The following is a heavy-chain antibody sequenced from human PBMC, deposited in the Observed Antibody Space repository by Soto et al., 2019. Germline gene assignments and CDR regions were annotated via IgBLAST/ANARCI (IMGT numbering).Heavy chain of an antibody. CDR2: INNDATYR. CDR3: GKGDTIFGVVDD. V-gene: IGHV3-11*06. D-gene: IGHD3-3*01. Sequence: PGGSLRLSCAGSGFTFSDYFITWIRQAPGKGLEWISYINNDATYRKYADSVKGRFTVSRDNAKNSVSLQMDSLRPEDTALYYCGKGDTIFGVVDDWGPGTLVTVSS. CDR1: GFTFSDYF. J-gene: IGHJ4*02.